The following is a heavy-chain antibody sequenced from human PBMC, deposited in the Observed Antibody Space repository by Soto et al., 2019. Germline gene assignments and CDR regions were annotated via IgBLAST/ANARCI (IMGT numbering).Heavy chain of an antibody. CDR1: GGSISSSSYY. CDR3: ARREFLGIAAAGNWFDP. J-gene: IGHJ5*02. D-gene: IGHD6-13*01. Sequence: PSETLSLTCTVSGGSISSSSYYWGWIRQPPGKGLEWIGSIYYSGSTYYNPSLKSRVTISVDTPKNQFSLKLSSVTAADTAVYYCARREFLGIAAAGNWFDPWGQGTLVTVSS. CDR2: IYYSGST. V-gene: IGHV4-39*01.